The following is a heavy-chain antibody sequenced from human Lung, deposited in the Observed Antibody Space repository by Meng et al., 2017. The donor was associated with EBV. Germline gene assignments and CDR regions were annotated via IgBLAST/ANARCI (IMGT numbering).Heavy chain of an antibody. D-gene: IGHD3-10*01. Sequence: QVQVRGSGPALGKPSEPLSLTCAVSGDSITNHNWWAWVRQPPGKGLEWIGEIPHRGGSAYNPSLKSRVSMSIDKSKNQFSLKLTSVTAADTAVYHCLRGSGGSVWGQGTLVTVSS. CDR3: LRGSGGSV. J-gene: IGHJ1*01. V-gene: IGHV4-4*02. CDR1: GDSITNHNW. CDR2: IPHRGGS.